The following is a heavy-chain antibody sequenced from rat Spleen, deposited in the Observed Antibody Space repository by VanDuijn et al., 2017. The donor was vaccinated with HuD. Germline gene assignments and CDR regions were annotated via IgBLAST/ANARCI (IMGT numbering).Heavy chain of an antibody. D-gene: IGHD1-6*01. V-gene: IGHV5-25*01. CDR3: ARHKRMYTTNPFFFDY. CDR2: ISTGGGNT. Sequence: EVQLVESGGGLVQPGRSLKLSCAASGFTFSHYYMAWVRQAPTKGLEWVAYISTGGGNTYYRDSVKGRFTISRDNAKSTLYLQMDSLRSEDTATYYCARHKRMYTTNPFFFDYWGPGVMVTVSS. CDR1: GFTFSHYY. J-gene: IGHJ2*01.